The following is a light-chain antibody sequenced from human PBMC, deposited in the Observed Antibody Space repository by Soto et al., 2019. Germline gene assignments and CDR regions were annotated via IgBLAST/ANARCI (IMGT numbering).Light chain of an antibody. CDR1: QSVSSN. CDR3: QQYNKWPFT. Sequence: EIVMTQSTAILSVSPGETAALSCRASQSVSSNLAWYQQEPGQAPRLLIYGASTRATGIPARFSGSGSGTEFTLTISSLQSADFAVYYCQQYNKWPFTFGGGTKVEIK. V-gene: IGKV3D-15*01. CDR2: GAS. J-gene: IGKJ4*01.